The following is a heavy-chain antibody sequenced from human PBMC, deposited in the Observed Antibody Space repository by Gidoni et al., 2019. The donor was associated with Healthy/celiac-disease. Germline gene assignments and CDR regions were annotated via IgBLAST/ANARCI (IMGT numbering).Heavy chain of an antibody. CDR3: ARGLWFGELFSYYYGMDV. Sequence: QFQLQESGPGLVKPSETLSLPCTVSGGSISRYYCSWIRQPPGKGLEWSRYIYYSGSHNYNPSLKSRVTISVDTSKNQFSLKLISVTAADPAVYYFARGLWFGELFSYYYGMDVWGQGTTVTVSS. J-gene: IGHJ6*02. CDR1: GGSISRYY. D-gene: IGHD3-10*01. V-gene: IGHV4-59*01. CDR2: IYYSGSH.